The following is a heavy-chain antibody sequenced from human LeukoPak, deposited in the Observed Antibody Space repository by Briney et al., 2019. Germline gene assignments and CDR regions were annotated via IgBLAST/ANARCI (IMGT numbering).Heavy chain of an antibody. J-gene: IGHJ6*02. Sequence: ASVKVSCKVSGYTLTELSMHWVRQAPGKGLEWMGGFDPEDGETIYAQKFQGRVTMTEDTSTDTAYMELSSLRSEDTAVYYCATALRRWLRSADYYYGMDVWGQGTTVTVS. CDR3: ATALRRWLRSADYYYGMDV. CDR1: GYTLTELS. CDR2: FDPEDGET. D-gene: IGHD5-12*01. V-gene: IGHV1-24*01.